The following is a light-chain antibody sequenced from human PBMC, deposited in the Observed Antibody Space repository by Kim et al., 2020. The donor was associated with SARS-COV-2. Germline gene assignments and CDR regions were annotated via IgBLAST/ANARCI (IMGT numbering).Light chain of an antibody. J-gene: IGLJ3*02. CDR2: NNV. V-gene: IGLV1-40*01. Sequence: QSVLTQPPSVSGAPGQRVTISCTGTSSNLGAGFDVHWYHQVAGAAPRVVIFNNVNRPSGVPERFSASNSGISASLAITALQPEDEGEYYCQSYDTVLGGSLFGGGTKVTVL. CDR1: SSNLGAGFD. CDR3: QSYDTVLGGSL.